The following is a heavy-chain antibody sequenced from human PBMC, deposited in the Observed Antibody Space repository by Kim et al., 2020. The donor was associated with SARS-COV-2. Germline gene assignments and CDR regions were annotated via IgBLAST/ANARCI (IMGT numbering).Heavy chain of an antibody. V-gene: IGHV3-30*18. CDR3: AKDAGPTVTTDYFDY. J-gene: IGHJ4*02. CDR1: GFTFSSYG. CDR2: ISYDGSNK. Sequence: GGSLRLSCAASGFTFSSYGMHWVRQAPGKGLEWVAVISYDGSNKYYADSVKGRFTISRDNSKNTLYLQMNSLRAEDTAVYYCAKDAGPTVTTDYFDYWGQGTLVTVSS. D-gene: IGHD4-17*01.